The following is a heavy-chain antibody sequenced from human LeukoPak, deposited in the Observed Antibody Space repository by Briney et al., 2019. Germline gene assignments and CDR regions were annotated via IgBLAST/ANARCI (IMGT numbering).Heavy chain of an antibody. D-gene: IGHD2-2*01. Sequence: GGSLRLSCAASGFTFSSYSMNWVRQAPGKGLEWVSYISSSSSTIYYADSVKGRFTISRDNAKNSLYLQMNSLRAEDTAVCYCARDLVVPAAIQGYDAFDIWGQGTMVTVSS. CDR1: GFTFSSYS. CDR3: ARDLVVPAAIQGYDAFDI. V-gene: IGHV3-48*01. CDR2: ISSSSSTI. J-gene: IGHJ3*02.